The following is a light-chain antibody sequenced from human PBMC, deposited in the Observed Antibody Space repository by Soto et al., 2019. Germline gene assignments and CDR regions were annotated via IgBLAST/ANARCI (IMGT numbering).Light chain of an antibody. CDR2: EVS. CDR3: SSYAGSNTYV. J-gene: IGLJ1*01. CDR1: SSDIGGYNY. V-gene: IGLV2-8*01. Sequence: QSALTQPPSASGSPGQSVTISYTGTSSDIGGYNYVSWYQQHPGKAPKLMIYEVSKRPSGVPDRFSGSKSGNTASLNVSGLQAEDEADYYCSSYAGSNTYVFGTGTKLTVL.